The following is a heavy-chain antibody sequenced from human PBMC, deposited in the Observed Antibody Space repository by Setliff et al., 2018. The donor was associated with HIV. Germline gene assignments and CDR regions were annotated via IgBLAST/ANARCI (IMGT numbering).Heavy chain of an antibody. D-gene: IGHD3-10*01. CDR2: ISGLSNVR. V-gene: IGHV3-23*01. Sequence: PGGSLRLSCAASGFTFSNYVMTWVRQAPGKGLEWVSAISGLSNVRNYADSVKGRFTISRDNYKNTLYLQMNSLRDEDTAVYYCARGSGSSYFDYWGQGTLVTVSS. CDR3: ARGSGSSYFDY. J-gene: IGHJ4*02. CDR1: GFTFSNYV.